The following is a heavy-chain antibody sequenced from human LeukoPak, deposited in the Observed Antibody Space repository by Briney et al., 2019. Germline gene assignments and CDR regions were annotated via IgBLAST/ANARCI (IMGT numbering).Heavy chain of an antibody. CDR1: GYTFSSYG. V-gene: IGHV1-18*01. Sequence: PAASVKVSCKASGYTFSSYGISWVRQAPGQGLEWMGWISAYNGNTNYAQKLQGRATMTTDTSTSTAYMELRSLRSDDTAVYYCARDVKSYYNDSSGYRWDYWGQGTLVTVSS. CDR2: ISAYNGNT. J-gene: IGHJ4*02. D-gene: IGHD3-22*01. CDR3: ARDVKSYYNDSSGYRWDY.